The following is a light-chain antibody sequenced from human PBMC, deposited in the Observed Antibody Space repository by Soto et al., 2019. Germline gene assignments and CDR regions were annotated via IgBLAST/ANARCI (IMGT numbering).Light chain of an antibody. CDR2: LGS. CDR1: QSLLHSNGYDS. V-gene: IGKV2-28*01. J-gene: IGKJ1*01. Sequence: EILMTQSPLSLPVTPGEPASISCRSSQSLLHSNGYDSLDWYLQKPGQSPQLLIYLGSNRASGVPARFSGSGSGTDFTLKISRVEADDVGVYYCMQALQSPPTFGQGTKVEIK. CDR3: MQALQSPPT.